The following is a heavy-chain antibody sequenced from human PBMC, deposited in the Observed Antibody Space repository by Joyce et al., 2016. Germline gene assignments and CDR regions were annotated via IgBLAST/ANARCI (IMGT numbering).Heavy chain of an antibody. V-gene: IGHV3-23*01. CDR1: GFTFSSYA. Sequence: EVQLLESGGGLVQPGGSLRLSCSASGFTFSSYAMSWVRQASGKGLEWVSAMSGSGGSTYYADSVKGRFTISRDNSKNTLYLQMNSLRDEDTAVYYCAKDSSPYSSGWQNYYYYMDVWGKGTTVTVSS. CDR3: AKDSSPYSSGWQNYYYYMDV. D-gene: IGHD6-19*01. CDR2: MSGSGGST. J-gene: IGHJ6*03.